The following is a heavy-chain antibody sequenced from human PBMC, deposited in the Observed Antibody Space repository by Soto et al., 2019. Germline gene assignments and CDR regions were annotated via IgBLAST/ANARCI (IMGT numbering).Heavy chain of an antibody. CDR2: IYPGDSDT. CDR3: AASIFYYGMDV. CDR1: GYNFSNHW. J-gene: IGHJ6*02. Sequence: GESLKISCQASGYNFSNHWIVWVRQMPGKGLEWMGVIYPGDSDTKYNPSFQGQVTISADKSITTTYLQWSSLKASDTAIYYCAASIFYYGMDVWGQGTTVTVSS. V-gene: IGHV5-51*01.